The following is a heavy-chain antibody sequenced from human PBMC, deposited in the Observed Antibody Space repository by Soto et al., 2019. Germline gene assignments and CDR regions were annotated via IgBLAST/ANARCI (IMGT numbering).Heavy chain of an antibody. J-gene: IGHJ3*02. CDR1: GYTFSAYT. CDR2: INAGSCNT. Sequence: QAQLVQSGAEMKKPGASVKVSCKAAGYTFSAYTMNWMRQATGQSLEWMGWINAGSCNTKYSHNFQGRVSITRDTAASTVYMELTGLKSEDTAVYYCARDTETLGPRTNDALDIWGQGTMVNVSS. V-gene: IGHV1-3*01. D-gene: IGHD3-3*01. CDR3: ARDTETLGPRTNDALDI.